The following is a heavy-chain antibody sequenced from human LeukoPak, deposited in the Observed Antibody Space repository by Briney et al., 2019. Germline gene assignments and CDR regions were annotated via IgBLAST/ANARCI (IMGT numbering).Heavy chain of an antibody. CDR2: ISSIGSTI. CDR1: GFTLSSYE. Sequence: HPGGSLRLSCAASGFTLSSYEMDWVRPAPGKGLGWVSYISSIGSTIYYADSVKGRFTFSRDNAKNSLYLQMYSLRAEDTAVYYCARDFRSPGVYYYDSSGYGYYFDYWGQGTLVTVSS. J-gene: IGHJ4*02. CDR3: ARDFRSPGVYYYDSSGYGYYFDY. D-gene: IGHD3-22*01. V-gene: IGHV3-48*03.